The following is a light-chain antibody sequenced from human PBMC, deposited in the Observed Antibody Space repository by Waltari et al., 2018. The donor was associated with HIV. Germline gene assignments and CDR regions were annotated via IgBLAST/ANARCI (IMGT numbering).Light chain of an antibody. CDR3: QQRSDWHALT. CDR1: QRVTSY. J-gene: IGKJ4*01. Sequence: EIVLTQSPAALSLSPGARATLSCRASQRVTSYLAWYQQKPGQAPRLLIYDASRRATVSPARFSGSGSGTDFTLTISSLQPEDSAIYYCQQRSDWHALTFGGGTKVEIK. V-gene: IGKV3-11*01. CDR2: DAS.